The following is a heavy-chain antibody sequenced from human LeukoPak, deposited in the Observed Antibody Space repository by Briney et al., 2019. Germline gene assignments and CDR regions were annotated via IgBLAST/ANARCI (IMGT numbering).Heavy chain of an antibody. CDR1: GFTFSNYY. CDR2: ISGSSSYI. Sequence: PGGSLRLSCAASGFTFSNYYMNWVRKAPGKGLVWVSSISGSSSYIYYADSVKGRFTISGDNAKNSLYLQMNSLRAEDTAVYYCARDVYYYDSSGFDPWGQGTLVTVSS. CDR3: ARDVYYYDSSGFDP. D-gene: IGHD3-22*01. V-gene: IGHV3-21*01. J-gene: IGHJ5*02.